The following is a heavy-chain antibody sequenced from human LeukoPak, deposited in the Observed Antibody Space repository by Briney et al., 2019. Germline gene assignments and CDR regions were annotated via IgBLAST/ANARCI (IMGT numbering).Heavy chain of an antibody. D-gene: IGHD6-19*01. V-gene: IGHV1-18*01. CDR3: ARDGSLAVADLEGAFDI. J-gene: IGHJ3*02. Sequence: ASVKVSCKASGYSFPTHGISWVRQAPGLGLEWLGWVSTYNGNTNYAGKFQGRVTMTTDTSTNTAYMELRSLRSDDTAVYYCARDGSLAVADLEGAFDIWGQGTMVTVSS. CDR2: VSTYNGNT. CDR1: GYSFPTHG.